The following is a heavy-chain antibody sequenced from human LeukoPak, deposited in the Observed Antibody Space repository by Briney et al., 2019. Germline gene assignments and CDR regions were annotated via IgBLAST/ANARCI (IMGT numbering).Heavy chain of an antibody. CDR3: AREREDTTIVVSPRFSFDI. V-gene: IGHV1-46*01. CDR2: IDPSGGST. Sequence: ASVKVSCKASGYTFTSYYMHWVRQAPGQGLEWMGIIDPSGGSTSYAQKFQGRVTMTRDTSTSTVYMELSSLRSEDTAVYYCAREREDTTIVVSPRFSFDIWGQGTMVTVSS. D-gene: IGHD3-22*01. J-gene: IGHJ3*02. CDR1: GYTFTSYY.